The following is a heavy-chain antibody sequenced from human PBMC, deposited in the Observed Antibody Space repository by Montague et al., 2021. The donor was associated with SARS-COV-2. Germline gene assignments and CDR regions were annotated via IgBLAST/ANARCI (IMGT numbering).Heavy chain of an antibody. CDR3: ARDFVFPWDH. CDR2: ISSSRSSI. J-gene: IGHJ4*02. D-gene: IGHD1-26*01. Sequence: SLRLSCAASGFTFSSYSMNWVRQAPGKGLEWVSSISSSRSSIYYADSVKGRFTISRDNAKNSLFLQMNSLRVEDTAVYYCARDFVFPWDHWGQGTLVTVSS. CDR1: GFTFSSYS. V-gene: IGHV3-21*01.